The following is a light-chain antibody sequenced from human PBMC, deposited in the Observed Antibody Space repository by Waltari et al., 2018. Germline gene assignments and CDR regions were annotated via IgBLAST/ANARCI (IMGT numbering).Light chain of an antibody. Sequence: EIVLTQSPGTLSLSPGDRATLSCRASQNVNSFLAWYQQKRGHAPRLLIYDASKRATGIPDRISGSGSGTDFTLTISSLEPEDFAIYYCQQRGNMPETFGRGTRVEMK. CDR1: QNVNSF. V-gene: IGKV3-11*01. CDR2: DAS. J-gene: IGKJ2*01. CDR3: QQRGNMPET.